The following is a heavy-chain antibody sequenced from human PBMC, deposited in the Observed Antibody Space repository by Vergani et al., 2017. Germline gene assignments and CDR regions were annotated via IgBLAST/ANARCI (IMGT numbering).Heavy chain of an antibody. CDR2: TWYDGNNK. J-gene: IGHJ5*02. CDR1: GFTFNQYG. D-gene: IGHD1-14*01. CDR3: ARDLRLLYNRFDP. V-gene: IGHV3-33*01. Sequence: QVQLVESGGGVVQPGRSLRLSCEASGFTFNQYGMHWVRKAPGKGLEWVAVTWYDGNNKQYADSVKGRFTSSRDNSKSTMYLQMNSLRNEDTGVYYCARDLRLLYNRFDPWGQGTLVTVSS.